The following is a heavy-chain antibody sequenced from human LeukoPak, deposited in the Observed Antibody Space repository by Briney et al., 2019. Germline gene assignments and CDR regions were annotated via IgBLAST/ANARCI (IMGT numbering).Heavy chain of an antibody. CDR1: GFTFSSYS. J-gene: IGHJ5*02. CDR2: ISSSSSYI. V-gene: IGHV3-21*01. D-gene: IGHD2-15*01. Sequence: GGSLRLSCAASGFTFSSYSMNWVRQAPGKGLEWVSSISSSSSYIYYADSVKGRFTVSRDNAKNSLYLQMNSLRAEDTAVYYCARDNTHYCSGGSCSPTWGQGTLVTVSS. CDR3: ARDNTHYCSGGSCSPT.